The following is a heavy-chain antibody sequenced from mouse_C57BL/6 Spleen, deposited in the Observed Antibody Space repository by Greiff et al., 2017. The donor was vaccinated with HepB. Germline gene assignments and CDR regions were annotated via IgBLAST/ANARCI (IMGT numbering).Heavy chain of an antibody. Sequence: QVQLQQSGAELVKPGASVKMSCKASGYTFTSYWITWVKQRPGQGLEWIGDIYPGSGSTNYNEKFKSKATLTVDTSSSTAYMQLSSLTSEDSAVYYCARPDYYGSSYGYAMDYWGQGTSVTVSS. V-gene: IGHV1-55*01. CDR3: ARPDYYGSSYGYAMDY. CDR2: IYPGSGST. J-gene: IGHJ4*01. D-gene: IGHD1-1*01. CDR1: GYTFTSYW.